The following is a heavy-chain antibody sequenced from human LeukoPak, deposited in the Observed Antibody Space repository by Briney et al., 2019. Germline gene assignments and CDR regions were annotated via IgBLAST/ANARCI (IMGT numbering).Heavy chain of an antibody. V-gene: IGHV3-21*01. CDR1: GFTFSTYS. Sequence: EGSLRLSCAASGFTFSTYSINWVRQAPGRGLEWVSSISPTSSYIFYADSVKGRFTISRDNAKNSLYLQMNSLRAEDTAVYYCARAESWFGELFLWGQGTLVTVSS. CDR3: ARAESWFGELFL. J-gene: IGHJ4*02. CDR2: ISPTSSYI. D-gene: IGHD3-10*01.